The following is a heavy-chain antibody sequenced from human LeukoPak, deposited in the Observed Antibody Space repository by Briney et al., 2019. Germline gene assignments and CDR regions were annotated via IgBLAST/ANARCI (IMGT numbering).Heavy chain of an antibody. CDR3: ARRLTQYDCFNP. J-gene: IGHJ5*02. CDR1: GDSVSINSVT. CDR2: TYYRSTWYN. V-gene: IGHV6-1*01. Sequence: SQTLSLTSAISGDSVSINSVTWNWIRQSPSRGLEWLGRTYYRSTWYNDYAVSVRGRITVNPDTSKNQFSLHLNSVTPEDTAVYYCARRLTQYDCFNPWGQGILVTVSS. D-gene: IGHD2-2*01.